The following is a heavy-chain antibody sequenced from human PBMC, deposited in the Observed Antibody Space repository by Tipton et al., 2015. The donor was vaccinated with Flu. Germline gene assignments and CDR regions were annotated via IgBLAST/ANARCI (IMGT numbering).Heavy chain of an antibody. Sequence: SLRLSCTASAFTFRTYSMNWVRQAPGKGLEWVSSLSSYSDYIYYADSVKGRFTISRDNAKNSLYLQMNSLSDEDTGVYYCAIDGGSYSRWFDPWGQGTLVTVSS. V-gene: IGHV3-21*01. CDR3: AIDGGSYSRWFDP. J-gene: IGHJ5*02. CDR1: AFTFRTYS. D-gene: IGHD1-26*01. CDR2: LSSYSDYI.